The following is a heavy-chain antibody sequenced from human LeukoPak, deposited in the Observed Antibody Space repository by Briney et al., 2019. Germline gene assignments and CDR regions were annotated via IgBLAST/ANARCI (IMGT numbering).Heavy chain of an antibody. CDR1: GVTFDNYA. D-gene: IGHD3-10*01. J-gene: IGHJ4*02. CDR2: IAWNSGNT. V-gene: IGHV3-9*01. Sequence: GGSPRLSCAASGVTFDNYAMRWVRQAPGKGLEWVSGIAWNSGNTGFADSVKGRFTISRDNAENSLYLQMNSLTPEDTAFYFCAKDMNSYGSGSSYNPWGPFDSWGQGTLVTVSS. CDR3: AKDMNSYGSGSSYNPWGPFDS.